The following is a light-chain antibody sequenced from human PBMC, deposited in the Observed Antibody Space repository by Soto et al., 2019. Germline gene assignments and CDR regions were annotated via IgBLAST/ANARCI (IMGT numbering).Light chain of an antibody. CDR3: LSADSSGTYV. CDR1: ALPKTY. CDR2: KDS. Sequence: SYELTQPPSVSVSLGQMARITCSGEALPKTYAYWYQQKPGQFPVLVIYKDSERPSGIPERFSGSSSGTIVTLTISGVQAEDEADYYCLSADSSGTYVFGTGTKLTVL. V-gene: IGLV3-16*01. J-gene: IGLJ1*01.